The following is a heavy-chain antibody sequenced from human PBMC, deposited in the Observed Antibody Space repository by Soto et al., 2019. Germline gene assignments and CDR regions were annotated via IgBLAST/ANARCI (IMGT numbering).Heavy chain of an antibody. CDR2: VYFSGNT. CDR3: GSVRPSGYVLS. V-gene: IGHV4-59*01. CDR1: GGSLISYY. J-gene: IGHJ5*02. Sequence: KHAETLSLTCTVSGGSLISYYWTWIRQSPGKGLEWIGYVYFSGNTNYNPSLKSRVTISIDTSKNQFSLRLASVTAADTAFYYCGSVRPSGYVLSWGQGTLVTVSS. D-gene: IGHD6-25*01.